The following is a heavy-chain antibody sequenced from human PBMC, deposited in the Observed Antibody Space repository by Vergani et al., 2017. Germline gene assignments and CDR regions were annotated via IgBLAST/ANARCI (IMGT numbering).Heavy chain of an antibody. D-gene: IGHD2-15*01. CDR1: GASVSRGTYY. CDR2: MYTSGHT. Sequence: QVQLQESGPGLLKPSQTLSLTCTVSGASVSRGTYYWTWIRQPAGKKLEWIVRMYTSGHTIYNPSLESRVTMSVDTSKNQFSLKLSSVTAADTAVYYCARKGVVAATRRYVRFDPWGQGTLVTVSS. V-gene: IGHV4-61*02. CDR3: ARKGVVAATRRYVRFDP. J-gene: IGHJ5*02.